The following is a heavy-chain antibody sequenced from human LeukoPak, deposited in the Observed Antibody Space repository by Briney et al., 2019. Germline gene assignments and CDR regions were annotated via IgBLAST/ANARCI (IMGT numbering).Heavy chain of an antibody. J-gene: IGHJ3*02. CDR1: GGSISSGGYY. Sequence: SQTLSLTCSVSGGSISSGGYYWSWIRQHPGKGLEWIGYIYYSGSTYYNPSLKSRVTMSVDTSENQFSLKPSSVTAADTAVYYCARRGYALEAFDIWGQGLMVTVSS. V-gene: IGHV4-31*03. CDR3: ARRGYALEAFDI. CDR2: IYYSGST. D-gene: IGHD5-12*01.